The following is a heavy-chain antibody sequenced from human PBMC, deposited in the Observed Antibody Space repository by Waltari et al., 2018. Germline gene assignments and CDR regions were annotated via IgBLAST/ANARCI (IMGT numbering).Heavy chain of an antibody. D-gene: IGHD3-10*01. CDR1: GFRFSNYW. CDR3: ARLAPRTYRSPVPGRHYYYGMDV. V-gene: IGHV3-74*01. Sequence: EEQLLESGGGLVQPGDSLRLSCAGSGFRFSNYWFNWVGQAQRKGLVWVARISNDETSISYADSVKGRFTISRDNAKNTVYLQMKRLRVEDTAVYYCARLAPRTYRSPVPGRHYYYGMDVWGQGTTVTVSS. J-gene: IGHJ6*02. CDR2: ISNDETSI.